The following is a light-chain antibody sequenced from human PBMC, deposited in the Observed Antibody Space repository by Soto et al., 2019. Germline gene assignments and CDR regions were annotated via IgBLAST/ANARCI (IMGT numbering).Light chain of an antibody. J-gene: IGKJ4*01. CDR1: QSGSSN. CDR3: QQYNDWPLT. Sequence: EIVMTQYPATLSVSPGERATLSCRASQSGSSNLAWYQQKPGQVPRLLIYDASTRATGVPARFSGSGSGTEFTLTIGSLQSEDFAVYYCQQYNDWPLTFGGGTKVEIK. CDR2: DAS. V-gene: IGKV3-15*01.